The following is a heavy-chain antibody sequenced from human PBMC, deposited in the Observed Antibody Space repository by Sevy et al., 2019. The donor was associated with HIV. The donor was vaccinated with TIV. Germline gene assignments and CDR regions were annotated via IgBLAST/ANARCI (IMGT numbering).Heavy chain of an antibody. J-gene: IGHJ4*02. CDR3: VRAIAADASL. D-gene: IGHD6-13*01. CDR2: KKQDGSVK. CDR1: GFTLNSYW. V-gene: IGHV3-7*01. Sequence: GGSLRLSCAASGFTLNSYWMSWVRQAPGKGLEWVANKKQDGSVKYYVDFVKGRFTISRDNARNLVYLQMSSLTAEDTALYYCVRAIAADASLWGQGTLVTVSS.